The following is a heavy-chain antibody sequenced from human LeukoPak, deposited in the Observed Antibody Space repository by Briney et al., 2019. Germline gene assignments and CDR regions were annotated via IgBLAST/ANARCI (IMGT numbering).Heavy chain of an antibody. CDR2: ISAYNGNT. Sequence: ASVKVSCKASGYTFTSYGISWVRQAPGQGLEWMGWISAYNGNTNYAQKFQGRVTMTTNTSTSTAYMELRSLRSDDTAVYYCARVLYYYDSSGYGIYNWFGPWGQGTLVTVSS. CDR1: GYTFTSYG. D-gene: IGHD3-22*01. J-gene: IGHJ5*02. V-gene: IGHV1-18*01. CDR3: ARVLYYYDSSGYGIYNWFGP.